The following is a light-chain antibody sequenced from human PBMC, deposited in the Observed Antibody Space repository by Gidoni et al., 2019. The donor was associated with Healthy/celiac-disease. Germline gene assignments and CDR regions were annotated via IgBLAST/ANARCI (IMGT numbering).Light chain of an antibody. Sequence: DIQMPPSPSSLSASVGDRVTITCQASQDISNYLNWYQQKPGKAPKLLIYDASNLETGVPSRFSGSGSGTDFTFTISSLQPEDIATYYCQQYDNLSFTFGPGTKVDIK. J-gene: IGKJ3*01. CDR1: QDISNY. CDR3: QQYDNLSFT. CDR2: DAS. V-gene: IGKV1-33*01.